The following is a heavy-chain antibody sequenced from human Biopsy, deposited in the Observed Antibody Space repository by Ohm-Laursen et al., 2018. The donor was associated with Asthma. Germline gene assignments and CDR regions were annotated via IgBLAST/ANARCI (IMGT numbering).Heavy chain of an antibody. Sequence: SLRLSCAASGFTFSNYGMHWVRQAPGKGLDWVAVISFDGSNKNYTDSVKGRFTISRDNSRNTLHLQMNSLRAEDTAVYYCARAYGGSFFSGAFDIWGQGTMVTVSS. V-gene: IGHV3-30*03. J-gene: IGHJ3*02. CDR3: ARAYGGSFFSGAFDI. D-gene: IGHD4-23*01. CDR2: ISFDGSNK. CDR1: GFTFSNYG.